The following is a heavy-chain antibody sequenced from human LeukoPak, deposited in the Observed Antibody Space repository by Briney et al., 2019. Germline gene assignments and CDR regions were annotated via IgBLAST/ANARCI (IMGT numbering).Heavy chain of an antibody. CDR3: AREEVIAAAGPTLDY. V-gene: IGHV1-2*02. Sequence: ASVKVPCKASGYTFTDYYMHWARQAPGQGLEWMGWINPNSGGTNHAQKFQGRVTMTRDTSISTAYMELSRLRSDDTAVFYCAREEVIAAAGPTLDYWGQGALVTVSS. D-gene: IGHD6-13*01. J-gene: IGHJ4*02. CDR2: INPNSGGT. CDR1: GYTFTDYY.